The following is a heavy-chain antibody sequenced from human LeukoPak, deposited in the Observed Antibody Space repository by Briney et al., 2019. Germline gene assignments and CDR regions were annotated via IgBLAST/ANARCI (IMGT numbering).Heavy chain of an antibody. J-gene: IGHJ4*02. CDR3: AKGVPAAMCVDY. D-gene: IGHD2-2*01. CDR1: GFTFSSYG. V-gene: IGHV3-30*18. Sequence: GGSLRPSCAASGFTFSSYGMHWVRQAPGKGLEWVAVISYDGSNKYYADSVKGRFTISRDNSKNTLYLQMNSLRAEDTAVYYCAKGVPAAMCVDYWGQGTLVTVSS. CDR2: ISYDGSNK.